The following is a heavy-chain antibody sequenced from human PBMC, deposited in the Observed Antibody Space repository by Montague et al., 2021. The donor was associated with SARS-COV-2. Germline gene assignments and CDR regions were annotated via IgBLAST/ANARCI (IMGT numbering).Heavy chain of an antibody. V-gene: IGHV4-39*01. J-gene: IGHJ4*02. Sequence: SETLSLTCTVSGGSISSSSYYWGWIRQPPGKGLGWIVSIYYSGSTYYKPSLESRVTISVDTSKNQFSLKLSAVTAADTAVYYCARTVKTRIAMIVVVIGYFDSWGQGTLVTVSS. CDR1: GGSISSSSYY. D-gene: IGHD3-22*01. CDR2: IYYSGST. CDR3: ARTVKTRIAMIVVVIGYFDS.